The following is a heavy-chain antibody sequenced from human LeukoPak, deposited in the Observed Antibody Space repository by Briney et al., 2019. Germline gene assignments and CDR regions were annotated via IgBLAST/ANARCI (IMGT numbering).Heavy chain of an antibody. J-gene: IGHJ4*02. Sequence: SGTLSLTCTVCRYSISSGYYWGWIRQPPGKGLEWVGSIFHSGSISYNPYLKSRVTISIVTSMNQFSLKLTSVTAVDTAVYYYARDSCYYGSGTYCPYFDYWGQGTLVTVSP. CDR2: IFHSGSI. V-gene: IGHV4-38-2*02. D-gene: IGHD3-10*01. CDR1: RYSISSGYY. CDR3: ARDSCYYGSGTYCPYFDY.